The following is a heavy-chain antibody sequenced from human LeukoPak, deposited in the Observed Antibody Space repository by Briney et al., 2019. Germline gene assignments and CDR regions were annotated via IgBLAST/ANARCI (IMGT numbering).Heavy chain of an antibody. CDR2: IYSGGTT. V-gene: IGHV3-53*01. D-gene: IGHD3-22*01. CDR1: GFTFSSYE. CDR3: ARDNSGHYYFYMDV. J-gene: IGHJ6*03. Sequence: GGSLRLSCAASGFTFSSYEMNWVRQAPGKGLEWVSFIYSGGTTLYSDSVKGRFTISRDNSKNTLYLQMYSLRAEDTAVYYCARDNSGHYYFYMDVWDKGTTVTVSS.